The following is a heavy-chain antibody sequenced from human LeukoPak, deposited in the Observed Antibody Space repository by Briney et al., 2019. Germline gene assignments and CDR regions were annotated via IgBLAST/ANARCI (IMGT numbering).Heavy chain of an antibody. J-gene: IGHJ4*02. Sequence: GGSLRLSCAASGFTFSSYEMSWVRQAPGRGLEWVGLIKTKTDGETTDYPAPVKGRFTISRDDSKNTVYLQMNSLETEDTAVYYCAKDASSGGPDYFDYWGQGTLVTVSS. V-gene: IGHV3-15*01. CDR1: GFTFSSYE. CDR2: IKTKTDGETT. D-gene: IGHD6-19*01. CDR3: AKDASSGGPDYFDY.